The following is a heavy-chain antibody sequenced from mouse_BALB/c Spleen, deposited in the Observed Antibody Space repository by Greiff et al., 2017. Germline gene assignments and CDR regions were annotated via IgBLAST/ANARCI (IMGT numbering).Heavy chain of an antibody. Sequence: EVQLVESGGGLVKPGGSLKLSCAASGFAFSSYDMSWVRQTPEKRLEWVAYISSGGGSTYYPDTVKGRFTISRDNAKNTLYLQMSSLKSEDTAMYYCARQVIYYDYEVPFAYWGQGTLVTVSA. CDR2: ISSGGGST. V-gene: IGHV5-12-1*01. J-gene: IGHJ3*01. CDR1: GFAFSSYD. D-gene: IGHD2-4*01. CDR3: ARQVIYYDYEVPFAY.